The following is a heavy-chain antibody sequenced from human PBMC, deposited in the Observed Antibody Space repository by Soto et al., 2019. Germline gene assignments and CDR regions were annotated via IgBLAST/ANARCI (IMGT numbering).Heavy chain of an antibody. CDR3: ARLRVVVGTSDWFDP. V-gene: IGHV4-59*08. CDR1: GGSISSNY. Sequence: QVQLQESGPGLVKSSETLSLTCTVSGGSISSNYWSWIRQPPGKGLEWIGYIYNSGSTNYNPSLKSRVTLSVHTSKNQFSLKLSSVTAADTAVYYCARLRVVVGTSDWFDPWGQGTLVTVSS. J-gene: IGHJ5*02. D-gene: IGHD2-15*01. CDR2: IYNSGST.